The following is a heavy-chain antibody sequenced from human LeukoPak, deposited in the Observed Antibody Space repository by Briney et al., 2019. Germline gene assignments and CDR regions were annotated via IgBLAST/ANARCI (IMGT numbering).Heavy chain of an antibody. V-gene: IGHV7-4-1*02. CDR2: INTNTGNP. CDR3: AQFGDGDYEGVFDY. J-gene: IGHJ4*02. Sequence: ASVKVSCKASGYTFTSYAMNWVRQAPGQGLEWMGWINTNTGNPTYAQGFTGRFVFSLDTSVSTAYLQISSLKAEDTAVYYCAQFGDGDYEGVFDYWGQGTLVTVSS. CDR1: GYTFTSYA. D-gene: IGHD4-17*01.